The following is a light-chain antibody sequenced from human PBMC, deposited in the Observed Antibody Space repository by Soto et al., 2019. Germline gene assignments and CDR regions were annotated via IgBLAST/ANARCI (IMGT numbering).Light chain of an antibody. CDR2: EDT. Sequence: QSALTQPASVSGSPGQSITISCTGTSSDVGSYNLVSWYQQLPGKVPKLIIFEDTKRPSGVSNRFSGSKSGNTASLTISGLQAEDEADYHCCSYAGTGTSLVFGGRTKLTVL. J-gene: IGLJ2*01. V-gene: IGLV2-23*01. CDR1: SSDVGSYNL. CDR3: CSYAGTGTSLV.